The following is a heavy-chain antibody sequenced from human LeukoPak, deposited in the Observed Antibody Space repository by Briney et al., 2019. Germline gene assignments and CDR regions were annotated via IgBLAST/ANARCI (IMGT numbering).Heavy chain of an antibody. CDR1: GGSVSGDGYY. Sequence: SETLSLTCTVSGGSVSGDGYYWSWIRQPPGKGLEWIGEINHSGGTNYNPSLKSRVTISVDTSKNQFSLKLSSVTAADTAMYYCARYSGYYLSYFDYWGQGTLVTVSS. V-gene: IGHV4-34*01. D-gene: IGHD3-22*01. CDR2: INHSGGT. CDR3: ARYSGYYLSYFDY. J-gene: IGHJ4*02.